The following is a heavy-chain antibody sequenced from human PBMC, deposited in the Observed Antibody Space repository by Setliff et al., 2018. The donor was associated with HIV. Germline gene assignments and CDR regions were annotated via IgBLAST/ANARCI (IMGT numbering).Heavy chain of an antibody. CDR3: ARLYYNFWSGYYTGAGPNDY. Sequence: ASVKVSCKASGYTFTSYGISWVRQAPGQGLEWMGWISAYNGNTNYAQKLQGRVTMTTDTSTSTAYMELRSLRSDDTAVYYCARLYYNFWSGYYTGAGPNDYWGQGTLVTVSS. J-gene: IGHJ4*02. CDR2: ISAYNGNT. CDR1: GYTFTSYG. V-gene: IGHV1-18*01. D-gene: IGHD3-3*01.